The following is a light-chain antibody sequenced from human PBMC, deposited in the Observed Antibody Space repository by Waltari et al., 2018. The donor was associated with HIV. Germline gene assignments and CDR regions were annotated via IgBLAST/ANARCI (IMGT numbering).Light chain of an antibody. CDR2: DVS. J-gene: IGLJ3*02. V-gene: IGLV2-11*01. Sequence: QSALTQPRSVSGSPGQSVTISCTGTSRDVGGDNYVSWYQQHPGKAPKLLIYDVSKRPSVVPARFAASKAGNTAALTISVLQADDEADYYCCSYGGSYTWVFGGGTKLTVL. CDR1: SRDVGGDNY. CDR3: CSYGGSYTWV.